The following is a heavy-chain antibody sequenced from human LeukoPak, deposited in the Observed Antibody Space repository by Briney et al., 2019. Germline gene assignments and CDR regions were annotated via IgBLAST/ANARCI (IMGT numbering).Heavy chain of an antibody. CDR1: GFTVSSNY. Sequence: GGSLRLSCAASGFTVSSNYMSWVRQAPGKGLEWVSVTYSGGSTYYADSVKGRFTISRDNSKNTLYLQMNSLRAEDTAVYYCARLGDSSGYGTFDIWGQGTMVTVSS. CDR2: TYSGGST. J-gene: IGHJ3*02. D-gene: IGHD3-22*01. V-gene: IGHV3-53*01. CDR3: ARLGDSSGYGTFDI.